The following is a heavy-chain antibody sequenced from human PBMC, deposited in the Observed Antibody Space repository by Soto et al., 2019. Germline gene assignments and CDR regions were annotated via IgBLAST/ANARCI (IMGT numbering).Heavy chain of an antibody. D-gene: IGHD6-13*01. CDR3: AKENGYSSSWFEFDY. V-gene: IGHV3-23*01. CDR1: GFTSSLYA. CDR2: ISGSGGST. Sequence: GALLISCAASGFTSSLYAMSWVRQAPGRGLEWVSAISGSGGSTYYADSVKGRFTISRDNSNNTLYLQMNSLRAEDTAVFYCAKENGYSSSWFEFDYWGQGTLVTVSS. J-gene: IGHJ4*02.